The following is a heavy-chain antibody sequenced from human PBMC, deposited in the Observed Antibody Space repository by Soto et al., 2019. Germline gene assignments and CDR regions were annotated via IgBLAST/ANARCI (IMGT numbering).Heavy chain of an antibody. J-gene: IGHJ4*02. V-gene: IGHV3-30-3*01. Sequence: QVQLVEAGGGVVQPGRSLRLSCAASGFTFSTYAIHWVRQAPGKGLECVAVISHDGSRKYYVDYVKGRFTISRDNPKNTLYLQINKLSAEGTAVYYCARCQAGQWLDSYYVDYWGLGTLVTVSS. D-gene: IGHD6-19*01. CDR3: ARCQAGQWLDSYYVDY. CDR2: ISHDGSRK. CDR1: GFTFSTYA.